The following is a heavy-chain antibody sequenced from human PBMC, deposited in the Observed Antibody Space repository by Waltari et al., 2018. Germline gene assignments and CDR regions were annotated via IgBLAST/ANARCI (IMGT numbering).Heavy chain of an antibody. CDR1: GGSISSGGYY. Sequence: QAQLQESGPGLVKPSQTLSLTCTVSGGSISSGGYYWSWIRQHPGKGLEWIGYIYYSGSTYYNPSLKSRVTISVDTSKNQFSLKLSSVTAADTAVYYCARSPRGYSGYAYNDAFDIWGQGTMVTVSS. V-gene: IGHV4-31*03. J-gene: IGHJ3*02. CDR2: IYYSGST. CDR3: ARSPRGYSGYAYNDAFDI. D-gene: IGHD5-12*01.